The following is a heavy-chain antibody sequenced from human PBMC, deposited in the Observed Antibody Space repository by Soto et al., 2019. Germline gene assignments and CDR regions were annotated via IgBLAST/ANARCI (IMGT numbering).Heavy chain of an antibody. D-gene: IGHD1-26*01. V-gene: IGHV4-61*08. CDR1: GASGSSGGSY. J-gene: IGHJ6*02. Sequence: PXGALSVNCTDSGASGSSGGSYWSWIRQPPGKVPEWLGYIYTSGTTNYNLSLKSRLTMSLDTSKSQFSLKLSSVTAADTAVYYCARERGIGCSDGRCYYYGMDFWGQGTTVTVYS. CDR3: ARERGIGCSDGRCYYYGMDF. CDR2: IYTSGTT.